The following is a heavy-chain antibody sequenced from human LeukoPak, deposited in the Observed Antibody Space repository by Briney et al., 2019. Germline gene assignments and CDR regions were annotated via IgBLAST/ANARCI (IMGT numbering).Heavy chain of an antibody. J-gene: IGHJ4*02. CDR2: ISGSGGST. D-gene: IGHD4-23*01. Sequence: GGSLRLSCAASGFTFSSYAMSWVRQAPGKGLEWVAAISGSGGSTYYADSVKGRFTISRDNSKNTLYMQMNSLRAEDTVVYYCAKAGDYGGNSGPFDYWGQGTLVTVSS. CDR1: GFTFSSYA. V-gene: IGHV3-23*01. CDR3: AKAGDYGGNSGPFDY.